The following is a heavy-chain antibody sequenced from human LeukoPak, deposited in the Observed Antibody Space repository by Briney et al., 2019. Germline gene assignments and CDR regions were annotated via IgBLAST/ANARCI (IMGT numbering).Heavy chain of an antibody. Sequence: PSETLSLTCTVSGYSISSGYFWGWIRQPPGKGLEWIGNIYHSGTTSYNPSLKSRVTISVDTSKNQFSVRLRSVTAADTAVYHCARVRYFDSSDYYYDFDYWGQGTLVTVSS. CDR1: GYSISSGYF. CDR3: ARVRYFDSSDYYYDFDY. CDR2: IYHSGTT. V-gene: IGHV4-38-2*02. D-gene: IGHD3-22*01. J-gene: IGHJ4*02.